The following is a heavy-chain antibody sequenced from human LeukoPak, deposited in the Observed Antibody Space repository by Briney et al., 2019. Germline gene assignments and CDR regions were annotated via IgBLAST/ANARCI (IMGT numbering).Heavy chain of an antibody. J-gene: IGHJ4*02. D-gene: IGHD2-15*01. CDR1: GYTFTGYY. V-gene: IGHV1-2*06. CDR2: IDPYSGDT. Sequence: GASVKVSCKASGYTFTGYYIHYVRQAPGQGLEWMGRIDPYSGDTNYAQKFQGRVTMARDTSISTAYMELSRLRSDDTAVFYCARSKKFCRGGSCDFDYWGQGTLVTVSS. CDR3: ARSKKFCRGGSCDFDY.